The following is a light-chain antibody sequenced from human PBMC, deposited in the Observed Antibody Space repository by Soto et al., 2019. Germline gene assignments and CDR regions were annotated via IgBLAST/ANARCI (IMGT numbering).Light chain of an antibody. J-gene: IGKJ1*01. CDR3: QQYTHWPVWS. V-gene: IGKV3-15*01. CDR1: QSISSN. CDR2: GPS. Sequence: EIVLTQSPATLSVSPGERATLSCRASQSISSNLAWYQQKPGQAPRLLIYGPSTRATGVPARFSGSGSGTECTLTISSLQSEDFAMYYCQQYTHWPVWSFGQGTKVDIK.